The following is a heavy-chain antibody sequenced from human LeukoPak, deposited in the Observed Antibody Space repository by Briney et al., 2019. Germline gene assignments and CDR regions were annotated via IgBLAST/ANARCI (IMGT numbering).Heavy chain of an antibody. J-gene: IGHJ6*02. D-gene: IGHD3-9*01. CDR1: GYTFTSSN. V-gene: IGHV1-8*01. CDR2: MNPSSGNT. Sequence: AAVRVSCKVSGYTFTSSNINWVRQAPGQGLEWMGWMNPSSGNTAYAQRFQGRVTTTRDTSTNTAFLQLTSLRSEDTAVYYCARGLDVERSSAWSWGPKKFYYNVMDVWGQGTTVTVSS. CDR3: ARGLDVERSSAWSWGPKKFYYNVMDV.